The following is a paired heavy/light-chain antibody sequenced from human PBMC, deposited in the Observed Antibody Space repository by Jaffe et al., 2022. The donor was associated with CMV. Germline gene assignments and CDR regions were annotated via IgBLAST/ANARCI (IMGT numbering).Heavy chain of an antibody. J-gene: IGHJ3*02. D-gene: IGHD6-19*01. CDR1: GLILSGYA. V-gene: IGHV3-23*04. CDR2: VSSSGGIT. CDR3: AKAMGAVAGWHPFDM. Sequence: EVQLVESGGGVIHPGESLRLSCVGSGLILSGYAMNWVRQAPGKGLEWISSVSSSGGITYFADSVKGRFTISRDNSANTLYLQMTSLRAEDTGLYYCAKAMGAVAGWHPFDMWGQGTRVTVSS.
Light chain of an antibody. CDR1: HEINRY. J-gene: IGKJ4*01. V-gene: IGKV1-33*01. CDR3: QQYEILPLT. CDR2: DAS. Sequence: DVQLTQAPSSLSASVGDRVTITCQASHEINRYLNWYQQKPGKAPQLLIYDASNLQKGVPSRFSGSGYGSIFTFTINSLQPEDIATYYCQQYEILPLTFGGGTKVEIK.